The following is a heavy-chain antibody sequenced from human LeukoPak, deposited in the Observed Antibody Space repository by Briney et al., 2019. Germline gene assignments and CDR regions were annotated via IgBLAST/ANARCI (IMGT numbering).Heavy chain of an antibody. J-gene: IGHJ4*02. Sequence: GGSLRLSCAASGFTFSIYGMHWVRQAPGKGLEWVANIKEDGSEKNYVDSVKGRFTISRDNTKNSLFLQMNSLRVEDTAVYYCARDAGWNRFDYWGQGNLVTVSS. CDR2: IKEDGSEK. CDR3: ARDAGWNRFDY. CDR1: GFTFSIYG. V-gene: IGHV3-7*01. D-gene: IGHD1-1*01.